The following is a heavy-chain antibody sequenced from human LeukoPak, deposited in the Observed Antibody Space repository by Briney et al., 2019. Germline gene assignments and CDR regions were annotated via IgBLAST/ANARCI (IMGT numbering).Heavy chain of an antibody. CDR2: IYPRDSDT. CDR3: VRPPTHDYSNFHPSDY. Sequence: GESLKISCKGSGYSFTNYWIGWVRQMPGKGLEWMRIIYPRDSDTRYSPSFEGQVTISADKSISTAYLQWSSLRASDTAIYYCVRPPTHDYSNFHPSDYWGQGTLVTVSS. V-gene: IGHV5-51*01. D-gene: IGHD4-11*01. J-gene: IGHJ4*02. CDR1: GYSFTNYW.